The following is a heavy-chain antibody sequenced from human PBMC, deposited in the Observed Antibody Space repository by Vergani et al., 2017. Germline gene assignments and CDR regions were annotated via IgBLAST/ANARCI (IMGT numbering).Heavy chain of an antibody. CDR2: IIPIFGTA. CDR3: AGDDMTMFGGGTNHYYMDV. J-gene: IGHJ6*03. V-gene: IGHV1-69*01. CDR1: GGTFSSYA. Sequence: QVQLVQSGAEVKKPGSSVKVSCKASGGTFSSYAISWVRQAPGQGLEWMGGIIPIFGTANYAQKFQGRVTITADESTSQTYMELSSLRSEDTAVYYCAGDDMTMFGGGTNHYYMDVWGKGTTVTVSS. D-gene: IGHD3-3*01.